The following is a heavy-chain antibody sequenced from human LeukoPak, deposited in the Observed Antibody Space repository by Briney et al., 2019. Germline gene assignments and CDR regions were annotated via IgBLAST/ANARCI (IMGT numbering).Heavy chain of an antibody. Sequence: SETLSLTCAVSGYSISSGYYWGWIRQPPGKGLEWIGSIYHSGSTYYNPSLKSRVTISVDTSKNQFCLKLSSVTAADTAVYYCARRGRKSGWFDPWGQGTLVTVSS. V-gene: IGHV4-38-2*01. D-gene: IGHD3-10*01. CDR3: ARRGRKSGWFDP. CDR2: IYHSGST. CDR1: GYSISSGYY. J-gene: IGHJ5*02.